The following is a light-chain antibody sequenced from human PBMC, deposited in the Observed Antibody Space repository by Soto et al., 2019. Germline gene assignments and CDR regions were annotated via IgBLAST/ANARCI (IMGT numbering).Light chain of an antibody. Sequence: DIVLTQTPLSSPVTLGQPASISCRSSQSLVHSDGNTYLTWLQQRPFQPPRLLIYMIPNRFYGVPDKFSGRGAGTDFPLKISRVEADDVGGYYCMQAPQAYTFGQGNKLEIK. CDR3: MQAPQAYT. CDR2: MIP. CDR1: QSLVHSDGNTY. V-gene: IGKV2-24*01. J-gene: IGKJ2*01.